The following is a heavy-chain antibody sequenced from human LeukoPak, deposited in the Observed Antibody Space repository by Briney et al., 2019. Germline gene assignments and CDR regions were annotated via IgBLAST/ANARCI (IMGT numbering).Heavy chain of an antibody. CDR1: GFTFSSYA. D-gene: IGHD3-22*01. CDR2: ISGSGGST. CDR3: AKPTYYYDSSGYYETYYFDY. Sequence: GGSLRLSSAASGFTFSSYAMSWVRQAPGKGLEWVSAISGSGGSTYYADSVKGRFTISRDNSKNTLYLQMNSLRAEDTAVYYCAKPTYYYDSSGYYETYYFDYWGQGTLVTVSS. J-gene: IGHJ4*02. V-gene: IGHV3-23*01.